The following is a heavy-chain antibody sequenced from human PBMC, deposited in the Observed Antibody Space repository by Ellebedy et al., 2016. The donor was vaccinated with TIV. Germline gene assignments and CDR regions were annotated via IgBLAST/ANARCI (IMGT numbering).Heavy chain of an antibody. CDR2: INPNSGGT. J-gene: IGHJ5*02. V-gene: IGHV1-2*02. CDR3: ARDPCSSTSFPWSAP. Sequence: ASVKVSCKASGYTFTVYYMHWVRQATGQGLEWMGWINPNSGGTNYAQKFQGRVTMTRDTYISTDYMELSRLRSDDTAVYYCARDPCSSTSFPWSAPWGQGTLVTVSS. CDR1: GYTFTVYY. D-gene: IGHD2-2*01.